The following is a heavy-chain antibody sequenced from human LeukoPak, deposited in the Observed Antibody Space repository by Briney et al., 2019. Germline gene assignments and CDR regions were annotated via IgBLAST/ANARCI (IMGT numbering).Heavy chain of an antibody. V-gene: IGHV1-2*02. CDR1: GYTFTGYY. CDR2: INPNSGGT. CDR3: ARDGLLDYGGNSGTGGAHGYFGY. Sequence: ASVKVSCKASGYTFTGYYMHWVRQAPGQGLEWMGWINPNSGGTNYAQKFQGRVTMTRDTSISTAYMELSRLRSDDTAVYYCARDGLLDYGGNSGTGGAHGYFGYWGQGTLVTVSS. J-gene: IGHJ4*02. D-gene: IGHD4-23*01.